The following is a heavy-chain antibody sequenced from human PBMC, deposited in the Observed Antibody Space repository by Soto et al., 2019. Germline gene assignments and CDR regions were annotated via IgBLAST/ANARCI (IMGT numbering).Heavy chain of an antibody. CDR3: GPGDSNFDY. V-gene: IGHV3-23*01. CDR2: ISGPGGTT. J-gene: IGHJ4*02. CDR1: GFIFSSYA. D-gene: IGHD3-10*01. Sequence: GGSLRLSCVASGFIFSSYAMSWVRQAPGQGLEWVSSISGPGGTTNYADSVKGRFSISRDNSKNTLYLQMNSLRAEDTAVYYSGPGDSNFDYWGQGTLVTVSS.